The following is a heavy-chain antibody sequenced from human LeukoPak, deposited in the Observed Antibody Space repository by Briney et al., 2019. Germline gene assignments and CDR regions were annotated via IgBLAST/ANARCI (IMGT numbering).Heavy chain of an antibody. CDR2: ISSSSSYI. CDR1: GFTFSTYS. V-gene: IGHV3-21*01. CDR3: ARGWTGGALAV. Sequence: SGGSLRLSCAASGFTFSTYSMNWVRQAPGKGLEWVSCISSSSSYIYYVDSVKGRFTISRDNAKNSLYLQMNSLRAEDTAVYYCARGWTGGALAVWGQGTTVIVS. J-gene: IGHJ6*02. D-gene: IGHD1-26*01.